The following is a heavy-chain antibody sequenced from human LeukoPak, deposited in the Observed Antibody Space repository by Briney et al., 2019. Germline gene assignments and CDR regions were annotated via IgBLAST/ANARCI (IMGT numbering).Heavy chain of an antibody. Sequence: SETLSLTCTVSGGSMRNYYWSWIRQSPGKGLEWIGYISYSGSTNYNPSLKSRVTISIDTSKNQFSLKLRSVTAADTAIYYCARQGYDILTGYIDAFDIWGQGTMVTVSS. V-gene: IGHV4-59*08. D-gene: IGHD3-9*01. CDR2: ISYSGST. J-gene: IGHJ3*02. CDR1: GGSMRNYY. CDR3: ARQGYDILTGYIDAFDI.